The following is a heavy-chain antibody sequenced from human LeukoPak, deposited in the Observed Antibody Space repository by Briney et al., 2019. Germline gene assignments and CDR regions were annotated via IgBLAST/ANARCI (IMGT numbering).Heavy chain of an antibody. CDR3: ARPGQLLSGWFDP. J-gene: IGHJ5*02. Sequence: ASVKVSCKASGYTFTSYGISWVRQAPGQGLEWMGWINPNSGGTNYAQKFQGRVTMTRDTSISTAYMELSRLRSDDTAVYYCARPGQLLSGWFDPWGQGTLVTVSS. D-gene: IGHD2-2*01. V-gene: IGHV1-2*02. CDR2: INPNSGGT. CDR1: GYTFTSYG.